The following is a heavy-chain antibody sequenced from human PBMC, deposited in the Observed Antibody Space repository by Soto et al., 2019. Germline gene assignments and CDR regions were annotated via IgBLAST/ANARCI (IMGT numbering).Heavy chain of an antibody. CDR1: GFTFSSYG. J-gene: IGHJ4*02. Sequence: QVQLVESGGGVVQPGRSLRLSCAASGFTFSSYGMHWVRQAPGKGLEWVAVISYDGSNKYYADSVKGRFTISRDNSKNTLYLQMNSLRAEDTAVYYCARDEAVDYWGQGTLVTVSS. D-gene: IGHD6-13*01. CDR2: ISYDGSNK. V-gene: IGHV3-30*03. CDR3: ARDEAVDY.